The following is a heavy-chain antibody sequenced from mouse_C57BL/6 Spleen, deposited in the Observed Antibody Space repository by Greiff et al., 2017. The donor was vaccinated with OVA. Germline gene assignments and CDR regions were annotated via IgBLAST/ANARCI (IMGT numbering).Heavy chain of an antibody. CDR2: IIPSNGGT. J-gene: IGHJ2*01. Sequence: QVQLQQPGTELVKPGASVKLSCKASGYTFTSYWMHWVKQRPGQGLEWIGNIIPSNGGTYYNEKFKSKATLTVDKSSSTAYMQLSILSYEDSAVYSCARSPFYYDYLFDYWGQGTTLTVSS. V-gene: IGHV1-53*01. CDR3: ARSPFYYDYLFDY. D-gene: IGHD2-4*01. CDR1: GYTFTSYW.